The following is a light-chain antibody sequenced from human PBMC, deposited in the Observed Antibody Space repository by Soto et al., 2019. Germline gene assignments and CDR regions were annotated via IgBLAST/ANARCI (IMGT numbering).Light chain of an antibody. CDR2: KAS. CDR3: QQYNDYSWT. V-gene: IGKV1-5*03. CDR1: QTISTW. J-gene: IGKJ1*01. Sequence: DIQVTQSPSTLSASVGDRVTITCRASQTISTWLAWYQQRPGKAPKLLIYKASSLDSGVPSRFSGSGSGTEFTLTISSLQPDDFATYYCQQYNDYSWTFGQGTKVDIK.